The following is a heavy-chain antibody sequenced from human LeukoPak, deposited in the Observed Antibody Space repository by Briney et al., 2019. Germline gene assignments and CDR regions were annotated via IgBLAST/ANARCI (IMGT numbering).Heavy chain of an antibody. D-gene: IGHD5-18*01. CDR3: ARDGPAMVPLDY. J-gene: IGHJ4*02. Sequence: GGSLRLSCAASGFSFSSYWMHWVRQAPGKGLVWASRINSDGSSTSYADSVKGRFTISRDNAKNTLSLQMNSLRVEDTAVYYCARDGPAMVPLDYWGQGTLVTVSS. V-gene: IGHV3-74*01. CDR1: GFSFSSYW. CDR2: INSDGSST.